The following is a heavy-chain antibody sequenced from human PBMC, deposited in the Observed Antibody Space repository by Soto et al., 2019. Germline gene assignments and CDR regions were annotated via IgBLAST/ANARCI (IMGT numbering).Heavy chain of an antibody. CDR1: GFTFSSYR. Sequence: GGSLRLSCAASGFTFSSYRLHWVRQAPGEGLVWVSRINSDGSSTRYADSAKGRFTISRDNAKNTLYLQMNNLRAEDTAVYYCATQIAAGGGGWGQGTLVTVSS. D-gene: IGHD6-13*01. J-gene: IGHJ4*02. CDR3: ATQIAAGGGG. V-gene: IGHV3-74*01. CDR2: INSDGSST.